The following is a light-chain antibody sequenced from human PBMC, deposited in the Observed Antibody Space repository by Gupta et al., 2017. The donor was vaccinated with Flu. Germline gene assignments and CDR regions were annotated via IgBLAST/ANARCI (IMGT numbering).Light chain of an antibody. CDR2: SAS. CDR1: QSITRNF. Sequence: IVLTQSPGTLSLSPGERATLSCRASQSITRNFLAWYQQKPGQSPRLLIHSASSRDTGIPDRFSGSGSGTDLTLTINGREPEDFAVYYCQQYGDSPPMTFGQGTKVEIK. J-gene: IGKJ1*01. CDR3: QQYGDSPPMT. V-gene: IGKV3-20*01.